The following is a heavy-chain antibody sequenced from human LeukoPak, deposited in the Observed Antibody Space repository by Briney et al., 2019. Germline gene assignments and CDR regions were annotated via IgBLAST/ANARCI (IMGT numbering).Heavy chain of an antibody. D-gene: IGHD3-3*01. Sequence: GGSLRLSCAASGFTFSSYAMSWVRQAPGKGLEWVSSLSGSGGQTYYADSVKGRFTISRDNSKNTLYLQMNSLRAEDTAVYYCAKGSDWSGLGHWGQGTLVTVSS. J-gene: IGHJ4*02. V-gene: IGHV3-23*01. CDR2: LSGSGGQT. CDR3: AKGSDWSGLGH. CDR1: GFTFSSYA.